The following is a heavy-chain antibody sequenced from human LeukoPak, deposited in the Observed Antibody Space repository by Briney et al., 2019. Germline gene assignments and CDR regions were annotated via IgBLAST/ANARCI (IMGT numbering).Heavy chain of an antibody. Sequence: GGSLRLSCADSGFTLSMYWMHWVRQAPGKGLVWVLRINPEATTTNYADSVKGRFTISRDNPEDTLYLQMNSLRVEDTAVYYCAKTRASYYYDSSGLYEAFDIWGQGTMVTVSS. J-gene: IGHJ3*02. D-gene: IGHD3-22*01. CDR1: GFTLSMYW. CDR3: AKTRASYYYDSSGLYEAFDI. CDR2: INPEATTT. V-gene: IGHV3-74*01.